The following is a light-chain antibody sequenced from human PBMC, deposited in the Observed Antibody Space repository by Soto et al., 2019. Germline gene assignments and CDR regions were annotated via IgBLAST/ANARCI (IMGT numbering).Light chain of an antibody. V-gene: IGKV3D-11*02. CDR3: QQRRSWQVT. Sequence: ENVLTQSPATVSLSPGEGATLSCRASQSINTYLAWYQQKPGQAPRLLIYDASKRATGIPARFSGSGSGTNFTLTISSLEPEDFAVYYCQQRRSWQVTFXQGTRPEIK. CDR1: QSINTY. CDR2: DAS. J-gene: IGKJ5*01.